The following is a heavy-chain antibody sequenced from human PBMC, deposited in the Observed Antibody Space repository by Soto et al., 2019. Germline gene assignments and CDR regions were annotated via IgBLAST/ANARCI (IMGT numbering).Heavy chain of an antibody. V-gene: IGHV1-69*06. CDR3: ARVGGLGYCSGGSCPQHWFDNGSDP. Sequence: QVQLVQSGAEVKKPGSSVKVSCKASGGTFSSYAISWVRQAPGQGLEWMGGVIPIFGTANYAQKFQGRVTITADKSMSTAYMELSSLRSEDTAVYYCARVGGLGYCSGGSCPQHWFDNGSDPWGQGTLVTVSS. CDR2: VIPIFGTA. D-gene: IGHD2-15*01. J-gene: IGHJ5*02. CDR1: GGTFSSYA.